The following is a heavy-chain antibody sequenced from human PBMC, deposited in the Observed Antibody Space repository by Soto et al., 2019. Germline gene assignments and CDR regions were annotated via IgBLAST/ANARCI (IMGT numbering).Heavy chain of an antibody. CDR3: ARILNEIYYYCMDV. CDR1: GLSLSTSGMC. CDR2: IDWDDDK. D-gene: IGHD1-1*01. V-gene: IGHV2-70*01. J-gene: IGHJ6*02. Sequence: SGPTLVNPTQTLTLTCTFSGLSLSTSGMCVNWIRQPPGKALEWLALIDWDDDKYYSTSLKTRLTISKDTSKNQVVLTMTNMYPVDTATYYFARILNEIYYYCMDVWCQGTTVTVSS.